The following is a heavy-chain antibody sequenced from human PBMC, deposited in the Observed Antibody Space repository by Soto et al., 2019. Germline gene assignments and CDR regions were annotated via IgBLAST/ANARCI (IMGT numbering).Heavy chain of an antibody. D-gene: IGHD3-3*01. CDR2: ISAYNGNT. J-gene: IGHJ4*02. CDR1: GYTFTSYG. CDR3: AVGTYYDFWSGYYGFDY. V-gene: IGHV1-18*01. Sequence: ASVKVSCKASGYTFTSYGIGWVRQAPGQGLEWMGWISAYNGNTNYAQKLQGRVTMTTDTSTSTAYMELRSLRSDDTAVYYCAVGTYYDFWSGYYGFDYWGQGTLVTVSS.